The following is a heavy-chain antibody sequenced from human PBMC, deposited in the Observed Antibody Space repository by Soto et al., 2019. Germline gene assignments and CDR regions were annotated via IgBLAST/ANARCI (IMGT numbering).Heavy chain of an antibody. CDR1: GFTFSSCA. Sequence: EVQLLESGGGLVQPGGSLRVSCAASGFTFSSCAMSWVRQAPGKGLEWVSLISGSGDSTYYADSVKGRFTISRDNSKNILYLQMNSLRAEDTAVYDCANPPYDLLTSKPVFDYWGQGTLVTVSS. CDR3: ANPPYDLLTSKPVFDY. V-gene: IGHV3-23*01. CDR2: ISGSGDST. J-gene: IGHJ4*02. D-gene: IGHD3-9*01.